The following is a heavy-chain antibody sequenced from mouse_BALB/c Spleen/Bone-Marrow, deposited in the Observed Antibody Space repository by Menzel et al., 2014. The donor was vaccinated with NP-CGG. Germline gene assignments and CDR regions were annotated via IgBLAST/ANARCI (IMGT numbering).Heavy chain of an antibody. CDR2: IWSDGST. V-gene: IGHV2-6*02. CDR1: GFSLTSYG. Sequence: VKLQESGPGLVAPSQSLSITCTVSGFSLTSYGVHWVRQPPGKGLEWLVVIWSDGSTTYNSALKSRLSISKDNSKSQVFLKMNRLQTHDTDTYYCARSLHAYAIYYWGQETSLTVSS. J-gene: IGHJ4*01. D-gene: IGHD1-2*01. CDR3: ARSLHAYAIYY.